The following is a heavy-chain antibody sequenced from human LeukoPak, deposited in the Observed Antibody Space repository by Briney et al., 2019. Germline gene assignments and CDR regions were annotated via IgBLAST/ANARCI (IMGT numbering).Heavy chain of an antibody. CDR1: GGSISSYY. J-gene: IGHJ4*02. CDR3: ARVLTVEGNTAMDREYYFDY. V-gene: IGHV4-59*01. Sequence: SETLSLTCTVSGGSISSYYWSWIRQPPGKGLEWIGYIYYSGSTNYNPSLKSRVTISVDTSKNQFSLKLSSVTAADTAVYYCARVLTVEGNTAMDREYYFDYWGQGTLVTVSS. CDR2: IYYSGST. D-gene: IGHD5-18*01.